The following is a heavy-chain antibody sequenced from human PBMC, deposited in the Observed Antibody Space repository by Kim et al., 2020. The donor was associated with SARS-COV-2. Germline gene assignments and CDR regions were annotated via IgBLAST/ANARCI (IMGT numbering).Heavy chain of an antibody. Sequence: YDQKLQGIVTMTTDTSTNTAYMELRSLRSDDTAIYYCARDEFADYSGVFDYWGQGSLVTVSS. CDR3: ARDEFADYSGVFDY. V-gene: IGHV1-18*01. D-gene: IGHD4-17*01. J-gene: IGHJ4*02.